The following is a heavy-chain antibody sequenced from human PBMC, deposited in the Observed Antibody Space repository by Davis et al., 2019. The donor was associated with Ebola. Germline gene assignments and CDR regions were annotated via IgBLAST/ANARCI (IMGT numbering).Heavy chain of an antibody. CDR2: IKEDGSEK. CDR1: GFTFSSYT. J-gene: IGHJ6*02. Sequence: GGSLRLSCAASGFTFSSYTMSWVRQAPGKGLEWVANIKEDGSEKFYVDSLKGRFAISRDNAKNSLFLQINSLGAEDTAVYYCARERVTSGGGSCYYSGLDVWGQGTTVTVSS. D-gene: IGHD2-15*01. V-gene: IGHV3-7*03. CDR3: ARERVTSGGGSCYYSGLDV.